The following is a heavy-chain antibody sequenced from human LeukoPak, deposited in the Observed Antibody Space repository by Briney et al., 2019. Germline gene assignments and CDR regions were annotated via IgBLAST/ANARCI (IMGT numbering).Heavy chain of an antibody. CDR1: GFTVSSNY. CDR3: AKSKDWYYFDY. CDR2: ISWNSGSI. J-gene: IGHJ4*02. V-gene: IGHV3-9*03. D-gene: IGHD2-21*01. Sequence: GGSLRLSCAASGFTVSSNYMSWVRQAPGKGLEWVSGISWNSGSIGYADSVKGRFTISRDNAKNSLYLQMNSLRAEDMALYYCAKSKDWYYFDYWGQGTLVTVSS.